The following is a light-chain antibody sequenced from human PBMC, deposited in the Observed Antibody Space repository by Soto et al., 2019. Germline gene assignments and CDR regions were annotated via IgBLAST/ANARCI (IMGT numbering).Light chain of an antibody. CDR2: GAS. CDR1: QSVSSSY. J-gene: IGKJ2*01. Sequence: EIVLTQSPGTLSLSPGERATLSCRASQSVSSSYLAWYQQKPGQAPRLLICGASIRDTGIPDRFSGGGSGKPFPLTISRLEPEDFAVYYCQQYGSSPPVIFGQGTKLEIK. V-gene: IGKV3-20*01. CDR3: QQYGSSPPVI.